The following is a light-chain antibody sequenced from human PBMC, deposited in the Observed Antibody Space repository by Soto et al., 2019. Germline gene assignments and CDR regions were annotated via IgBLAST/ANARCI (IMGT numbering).Light chain of an antibody. CDR2: GNN. V-gene: IGLV1-40*01. CDR1: SSNIGAGYD. CDR3: QSYDSSLSGAV. Sequence: QLVLTQPPSVSGAPGQRVTISCTGSSSNIGAGYDVHWYQQLPGTAPKLLMSGNNNRPSGVPDRFSVSKSGTSASVAITGLQAEDEADYYCQSYDSSLSGAVFGGGTKLTVL. J-gene: IGLJ2*01.